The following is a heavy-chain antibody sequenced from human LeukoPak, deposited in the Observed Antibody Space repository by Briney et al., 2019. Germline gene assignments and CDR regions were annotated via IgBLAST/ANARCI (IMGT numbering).Heavy chain of an antibody. J-gene: IGHJ4*02. CDR2: ISSGRNYI. CDR3: ASGSSGYDYNDY. CDR1: GFTFSSYS. D-gene: IGHD5-12*01. Sequence: GGSLTLSCAASGFTFSSYSMNWLRQARGKGLEWVSSISSGRNYIYYADSVKGRFTISRDNAKNSLYLQMNSLRAEDTAVYYCASGSSGYDYNDYWGQGTLVTVSS. V-gene: IGHV3-21*01.